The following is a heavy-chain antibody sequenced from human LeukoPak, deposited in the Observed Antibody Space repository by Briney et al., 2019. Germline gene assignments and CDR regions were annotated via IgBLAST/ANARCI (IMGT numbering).Heavy chain of an antibody. Sequence: SVKVSCKASGGTFSSYAISWVRQAPGQGLEWMGGIIPIFGTANYAQRFQGRVTITADESTSTAYMELSSLRSEDTAVYYCARGRGAVAGTWYYGMDVWGKGTTVTVSS. CDR3: ARGRGAVAGTWYYGMDV. D-gene: IGHD6-19*01. V-gene: IGHV1-69*01. CDR1: GGTFSSYA. J-gene: IGHJ6*04. CDR2: IIPIFGTA.